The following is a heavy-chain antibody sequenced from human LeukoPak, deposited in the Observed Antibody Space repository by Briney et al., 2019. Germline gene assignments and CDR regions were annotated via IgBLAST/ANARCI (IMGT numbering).Heavy chain of an antibody. CDR3: ARVPSGYLSYYYGMDV. V-gene: IGHV4-34*01. CDR1: GGSFSGYY. D-gene: IGHD3-22*01. J-gene: IGHJ6*02. Sequence: SETLSLTCAVYGGSFSGYYWSWIRQPPGKGLEWIGEINHSGSTNYNPSLKSRVTISVDTSKNQFSLKLSSVTAADTAVYYCARVPSGYLSYYYGMDVWGQGTTATVSS. CDR2: INHSGST.